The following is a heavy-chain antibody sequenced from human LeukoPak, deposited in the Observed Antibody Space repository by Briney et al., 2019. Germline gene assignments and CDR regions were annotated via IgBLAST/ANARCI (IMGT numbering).Heavy chain of an antibody. CDR3: AVSYYYDSSGDRRGNPDY. V-gene: IGHV3-30*03. CDR2: ISYDGSNK. J-gene: IGHJ4*02. CDR1: GFSFSNCG. D-gene: IGHD3-22*01. Sequence: GGSLRLSCAASGFSFSNCGMHWVRQAPGKGLEWVAVISYDGSNKYYADSVKGRFTISRDNSKNTLYLQMNSLRAEDTAVYYCAVSYYYDSSGDRRGNPDYWGQGTLVTVSS.